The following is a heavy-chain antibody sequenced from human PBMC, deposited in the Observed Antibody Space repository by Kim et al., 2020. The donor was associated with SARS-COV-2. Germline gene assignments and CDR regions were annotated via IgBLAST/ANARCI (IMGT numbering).Heavy chain of an antibody. CDR3: ARELPADSSSSEMGY. CDR2: IWYDGSNK. CDR1: GFTFSSYG. D-gene: IGHD6-6*01. Sequence: GGSLRLSCAASGFTFSSYGMHWVRQAPGKGLEWVAVIWYDGSNKYYADSVKGRFTISRDNSKNTLYLQMNSLRAEDTAVYYCARELPADSSSSEMGYWGQGTLVTVSS. J-gene: IGHJ4*02. V-gene: IGHV3-33*01.